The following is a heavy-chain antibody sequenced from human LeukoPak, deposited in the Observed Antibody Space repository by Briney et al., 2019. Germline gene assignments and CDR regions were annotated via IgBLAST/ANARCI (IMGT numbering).Heavy chain of an antibody. CDR1: GGSFSGYY. D-gene: IGHD3-3*01. CDR3: ARGHPHYDFWSGYPPGWYFDL. Sequence: SETLSLTCAVYGGSFSGYYWSWIGQPPGKGLEWIGKMNHSGSTNYNPSLKSRVTISVDTSKNQFSLKLSSVTAADTAVYYCARGHPHYDFWSGYPPGWYFDLWGRGTLVTVSS. J-gene: IGHJ2*01. CDR2: MNHSGST. V-gene: IGHV4-34*01.